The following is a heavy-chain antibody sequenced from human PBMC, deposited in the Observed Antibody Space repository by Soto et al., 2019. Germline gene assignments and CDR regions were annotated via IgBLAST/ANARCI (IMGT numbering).Heavy chain of an antibody. CDR2: IYYSGST. CDR1: GGSISSGGYY. D-gene: IGHD3-22*01. J-gene: IGHJ6*02. CDR3: ARGTTIIVGGDYSGMDV. Sequence: SETLSLTCTVSGGSISSGGYYWSWIRQHPGKGLEWIGYIYYSGSTYYNPSLKSRVTISVDTSKNQFSLKLSSVTAADTAVYYCARGTTIIVGGDYSGMDVWGQGTTVTVSS. V-gene: IGHV4-31*03.